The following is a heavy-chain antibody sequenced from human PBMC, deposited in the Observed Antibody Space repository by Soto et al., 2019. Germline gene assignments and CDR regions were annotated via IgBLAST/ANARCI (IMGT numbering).Heavy chain of an antibody. J-gene: IGHJ6*03. D-gene: IGHD2-2*01. CDR2: IYPSVST. V-gene: IGHV4-59*12. CDR3: ARGPHPAYYYYYYMDV. CDR1: GGSISNYN. Sequence: SGTLSLTCIVSGGSISNYNWSWLRQAPGKGLEWVGYIYPSVSTNYNPSLKSRVTISVDTSKNQFSLKLSSVTAADTAVYYCARGPHPAYYYYYYMDVWGKGTTVTVSS.